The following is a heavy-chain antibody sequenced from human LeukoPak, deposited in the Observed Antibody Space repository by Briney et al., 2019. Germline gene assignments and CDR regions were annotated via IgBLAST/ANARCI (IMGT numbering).Heavy chain of an antibody. CDR1: GNTLTKFS. CDR2: FDPEDGKT. V-gene: IGHV1-24*01. J-gene: IGHJ6*03. CDR3: ARVVGLTGYSSSWYSGYYYYMDV. Sequence: ASVKVSCKLSGNTLTKFSMHWVRQAPGKGLEWMGGFDPEDGKTIYAQKFQGRVTMTEDTSTDTAYMELSSLRSEDTAVYYCARVVGLTGYSSSWYSGYYYYMDVWGKGTTVTVSS. D-gene: IGHD6-13*01.